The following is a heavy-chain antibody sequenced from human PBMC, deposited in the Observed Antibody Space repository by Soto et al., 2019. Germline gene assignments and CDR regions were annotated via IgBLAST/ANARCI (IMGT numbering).Heavy chain of an antibody. D-gene: IGHD4-17*01. V-gene: IGHV4-39*01. CDR1: GGSISSSSYY. J-gene: IGHJ4*02. CDR2: IYYSGST. CDR3: ARHASPTVTTWLSY. Sequence: QLQLQESGPGLVKPSETLSLTCTVSGGSISSSSYYWGWIRQPPGKGLEWIGSIYYSGSTYYNPSLKSRVTISVDTSKNQFSLKLSSVTAADTAVYYCARHASPTVTTWLSYWGQGTLVTVSS.